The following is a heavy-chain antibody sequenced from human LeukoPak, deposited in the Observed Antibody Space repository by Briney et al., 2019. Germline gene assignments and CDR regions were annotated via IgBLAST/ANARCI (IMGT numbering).Heavy chain of an antibody. D-gene: IGHD6-13*01. CDR3: AREIRDSRWNAFDI. V-gene: IGHV3-21*01. CDR1: GFTFSSYS. J-gene: IGHJ3*02. CDR2: ISSSSSYI. Sequence: GGSLRLSCAASGFTFSSYSMNWVRQAPGKGLEWVSSISSSSSYIYYADSVKGRFTISRDNAKNSLYLQMNSLRAEDTAVYYCAREIRDSRWNAFDIWGQGTMVTVSS.